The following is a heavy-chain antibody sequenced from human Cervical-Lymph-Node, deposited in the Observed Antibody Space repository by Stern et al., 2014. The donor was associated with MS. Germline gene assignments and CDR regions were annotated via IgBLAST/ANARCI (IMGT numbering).Heavy chain of an antibody. Sequence: QLQLQDSAPGLLKPSETLSLTSTVSGGSIRSNSYYWDWIRQPPGKGLEWMGPIFHTGSGYYNPSLQSRVTMSVDPSKNQFSQKLPSVTAADTALYYCSRQSWSSWSNDVWGRGTLVTVSS. V-gene: IGHV4-39*01. CDR3: SRQSWSSWSNDV. CDR1: GGSIRSNSYY. CDR2: IFHTGSG. J-gene: IGHJ1*01. D-gene: IGHD2-15*01.